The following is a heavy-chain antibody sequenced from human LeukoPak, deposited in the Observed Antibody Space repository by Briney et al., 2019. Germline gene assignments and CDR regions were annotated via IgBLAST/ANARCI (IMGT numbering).Heavy chain of an antibody. D-gene: IGHD3-3*01. Sequence: PSETLSLTCTVSGGSISSYYWSWIRQPPGKGLELIGYIYYSGSTNYNPSLKSRVTISVDTSKNQFSLKLSSVTAADTAVYYCARGSIFGVVMYYFDYWGQGTLVTVSS. CDR1: GGSISSYY. CDR3: ARGSIFGVVMYYFDY. V-gene: IGHV4-59*01. CDR2: IYYSGST. J-gene: IGHJ4*02.